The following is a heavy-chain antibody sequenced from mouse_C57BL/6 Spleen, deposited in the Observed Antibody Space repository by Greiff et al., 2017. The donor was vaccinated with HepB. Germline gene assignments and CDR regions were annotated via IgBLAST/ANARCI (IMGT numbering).Heavy chain of an antibody. CDR1: GFSFNTYA. CDR2: IRSKSNNYAT. V-gene: IGHV10-1*01. CDR3: VRVLDYFDY. Sequence: EVQRVESGGGLVQPKGSLKLSCAASGFSFNTYAMNWVRQAPGKGLEWVARIRSKSNNYATYYADSVKDRFTISRDDSESMLYLQMNNLKTEDTAMYYCVRVLDYFDYWGQGTTLTVSS. J-gene: IGHJ2*01.